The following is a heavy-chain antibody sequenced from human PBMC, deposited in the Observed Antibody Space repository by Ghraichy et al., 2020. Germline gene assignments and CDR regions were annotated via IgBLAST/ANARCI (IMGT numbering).Heavy chain of an antibody. CDR2: ISGSGGST. CDR3: AKDTVAGSPYYFDY. D-gene: IGHD6-19*01. V-gene: IGHV3-23*01. CDR1: GFTFSSYA. Sequence: GESLNISCAASGFTFSSYAMSWVRQAPGKGLEWVSAISGSGGSTYYADSVKGRFTISRDNSKNTLYLQMNSLRAEDTAVYYCAKDTVAGSPYYFDYWGQGTLVTVSS. J-gene: IGHJ4*02.